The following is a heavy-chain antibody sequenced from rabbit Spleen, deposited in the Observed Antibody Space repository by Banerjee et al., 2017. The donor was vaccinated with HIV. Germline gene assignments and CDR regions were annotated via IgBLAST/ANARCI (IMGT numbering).Heavy chain of an antibody. J-gene: IGHJ6*01. V-gene: IGHV1S45*01. CDR2: IAGSSSGFT. D-gene: IGHD1-1*01. CDR1: GFSFSSSDY. Sequence: QEQLEESGGDLVQPEGSLALTCKASGFSFSSSDYICWVRQAPGKGLEWISCIAGSSSGFTYSATWAKGRFTISKTSSTTVTLQMTSLTAADTATYFCARDTSSSFSSYGMDLWGPGTLVTVS. CDR3: ARDTSSSFSSYGMDL.